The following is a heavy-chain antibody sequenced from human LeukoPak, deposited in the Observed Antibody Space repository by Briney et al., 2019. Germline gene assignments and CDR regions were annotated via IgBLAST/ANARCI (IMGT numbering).Heavy chain of an antibody. CDR3: ARSGTNYYYYYMDV. V-gene: IGHV3-23*01. CDR1: GFTFRSYA. CDR2: ISGSGSST. Sequence: GGSLSLSCAASGFTFRSYAMNWVRQAPGKGLEWVSAISGSGSSTYYADAVKGRFTISRDNSKNTLYLQMNSLRAEDTAVYYCARSGTNYYYYYMDVWGKGTTVTVSS. J-gene: IGHJ6*03. D-gene: IGHD1-26*01.